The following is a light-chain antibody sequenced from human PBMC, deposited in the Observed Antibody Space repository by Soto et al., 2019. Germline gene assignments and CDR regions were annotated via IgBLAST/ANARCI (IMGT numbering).Light chain of an antibody. CDR2: WAS. CDR1: QSVLYSSNNKNY. CDR3: QHYYSSPLT. V-gene: IGKV4-1*01. J-gene: IGKJ4*01. Sequence: DIVMTQSPDSLAVSLGERATINCKSSQSVLYSSNNKNYLAWYQQKPGQPPKLVIYWASTRESGVPDRFSGSGSVTDFTLTISSLQAEDVAAYYGQHYYSSPLTFGGGTKVEIK.